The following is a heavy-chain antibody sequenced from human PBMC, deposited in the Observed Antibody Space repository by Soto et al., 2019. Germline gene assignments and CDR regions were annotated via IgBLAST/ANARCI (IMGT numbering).Heavy chain of an antibody. D-gene: IGHD6-6*01. CDR2: ISVSGGSP. J-gene: IGHJ3*02. V-gene: IGHV3-23*01. CDR1: GFTFSSYA. Sequence: EVQLLESGGGLVQPGGSLRLSCAASGFTFSSYAMSWVRQAPGKGLEWVSAISVSGGSPYYADSVKGRFTISRDNSKNTLYLQMNSLRAEDTAVYHCAKEKPYSSSRRGAFDIWGQGTMVTVSS. CDR3: AKEKPYSSSRRGAFDI.